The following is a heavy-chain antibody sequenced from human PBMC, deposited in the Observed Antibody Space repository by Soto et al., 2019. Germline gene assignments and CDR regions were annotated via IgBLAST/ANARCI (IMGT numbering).Heavy chain of an antibody. CDR3: ARDGGAFWSGYYKRYYYGMDV. CDR1: GFTFSSYA. D-gene: IGHD3-3*01. J-gene: IGHJ6*02. Sequence: GGSLRLSCAASGFTFSSYAIHWGRQAPGKGLEWVAVISYDGSNKYYADSVKGRFTISRDNSKNTLYLQMNSLRAEDTAVYYCARDGGAFWSGYYKRYYYGMDVWGQGTTVTVSS. CDR2: ISYDGSNK. V-gene: IGHV3-30-3*01.